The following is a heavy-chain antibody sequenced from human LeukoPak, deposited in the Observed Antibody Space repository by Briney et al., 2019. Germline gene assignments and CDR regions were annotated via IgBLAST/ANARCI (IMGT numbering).Heavy chain of an antibody. V-gene: IGHV3-23*01. Sequence: GGFLRLSCAASGFTFSSYAMSWVHQAPGKGLEWVSAISGSGGSTYYADSVKGRFTISRDNSKNTLYLQMNSLRAEDTAVYYCAKDLNIVVVPAAPSAFDIWGQGTMVTVSS. J-gene: IGHJ3*02. CDR3: AKDLNIVVVPAAPSAFDI. CDR2: ISGSGGST. CDR1: GFTFSSYA. D-gene: IGHD2-2*01.